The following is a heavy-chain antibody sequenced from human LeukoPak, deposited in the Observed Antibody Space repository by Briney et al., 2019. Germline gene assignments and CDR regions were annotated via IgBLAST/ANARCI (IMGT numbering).Heavy chain of an antibody. D-gene: IGHD2-15*01. Sequence: GESLKISCKGSGYRFTSYWIAWVRQIPDKGLEWMGIIYPGGSDTRYSPSFQGQVTISADKSISTAFLQWSSLKASDTAIYYCARVYLDCSGGTCLDFDYWGQGTLVTVPS. J-gene: IGHJ4*02. CDR3: ARVYLDCSGGTCLDFDY. CDR1: GYRFTSYW. CDR2: IYPGGSDT. V-gene: IGHV5-51*01.